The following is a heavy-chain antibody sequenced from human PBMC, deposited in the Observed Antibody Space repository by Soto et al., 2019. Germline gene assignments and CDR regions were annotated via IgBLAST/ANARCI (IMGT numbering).Heavy chain of an antibody. CDR1: GGTFSSYA. Sequence: QVQLVQSGAEVKKPGSSVKVSCKASGGTFSSYAISWVRQAPGQGLEWMGGIIPIFGTADYAQKFQGRVTITADDPTRASTANKELSSANLEDRAVYYCAGDGGNARYFYYGMGVWGEGSTVTVSS. CDR2: IIPIFGTA. V-gene: IGHV1-69*12. CDR3: AGDGGNARYFYYGMGV. D-gene: IGHD2-15*01. J-gene: IGHJ6*02.